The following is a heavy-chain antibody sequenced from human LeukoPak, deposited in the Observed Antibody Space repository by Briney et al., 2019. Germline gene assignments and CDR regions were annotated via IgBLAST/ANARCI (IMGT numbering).Heavy chain of an antibody. Sequence: GASVKVSCKASGYTLTSYGISWVRQAPGQGLEWMGWINTNTGNPTYAQGFTGRFVFSLDTSVSTAYLQISSLKAEDTAVYYCARDPQTYGDYDWFDPWGQGTLVTVSS. CDR3: ARDPQTYGDYDWFDP. CDR2: INTNTGNP. D-gene: IGHD4-17*01. J-gene: IGHJ5*02. V-gene: IGHV7-4-1*02. CDR1: GYTLTSYG.